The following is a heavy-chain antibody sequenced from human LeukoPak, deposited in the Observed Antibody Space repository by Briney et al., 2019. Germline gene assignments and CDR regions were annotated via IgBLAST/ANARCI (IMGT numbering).Heavy chain of an antibody. CDR1: GFSLGTSAMC. CDR3: ARTMTTRAAFDI. J-gene: IGHJ3*02. Sequence: SGPTLVNPTQPLTLTCTFSGFSLGTSAMCVSWIRQSPVKALEWLARIDWDDDKYYSTSLKTRLTISKDTSKNQVVLRMTNMDPMDTATYYCARTMTTRAAFDIWGQGTMVTVSS. CDR2: IDWDDDK. V-gene: IGHV2-70*11. D-gene: IGHD4-11*01.